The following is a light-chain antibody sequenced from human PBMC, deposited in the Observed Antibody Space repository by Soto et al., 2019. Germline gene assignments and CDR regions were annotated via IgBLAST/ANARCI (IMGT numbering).Light chain of an antibody. Sequence: DIQITQSPSSLSASVGDRVTITCRASQSITFNLNWYQQKPGKAPNLLIFAASNLQSGVPSRFSGSGSGTDFTLTISSLQPEDFATYYCQQSYSAPGTFGQGTKVDIK. CDR2: AAS. V-gene: IGKV1-39*01. CDR1: QSITFN. J-gene: IGKJ1*01. CDR3: QQSYSAPGT.